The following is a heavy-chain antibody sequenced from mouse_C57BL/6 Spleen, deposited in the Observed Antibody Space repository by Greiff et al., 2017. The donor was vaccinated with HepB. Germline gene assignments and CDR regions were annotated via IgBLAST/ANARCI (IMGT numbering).Heavy chain of an antibody. CDR3: ASDKDDYDWFAY. CDR1: GYSITSGYY. CDR2: ISYDGSN. D-gene: IGHD2-4*01. V-gene: IGHV3-6*01. J-gene: IGHJ3*01. Sequence: EVQLQQSGPGLVKPSQSLSLTCSVTGYSITSGYYWNWIRQFPGNKLEWMGYISYDGSNNYNPSLKNRISITRDTSKNQLFLKLNSVTTEDTATYYCASDKDDYDWFAYWGQRTLVTVSA.